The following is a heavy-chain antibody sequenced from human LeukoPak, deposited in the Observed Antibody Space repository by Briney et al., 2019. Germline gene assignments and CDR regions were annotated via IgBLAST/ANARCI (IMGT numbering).Heavy chain of an antibody. Sequence: KPGGSLRLSCAASGFTFSTYAMSWVRQAPGKGLEWIGESTHTGSTNYNPSLKSRVTISVDTSKNQFSLKLTSVSAADTAVYHCARGRTGAAALDFWGPGTLVTVSS. V-gene: IGHV4-34*01. CDR2: STHTGST. CDR3: ARGRTGAAALDF. CDR1: GFTFSTYA. J-gene: IGHJ4*02. D-gene: IGHD2-2*01.